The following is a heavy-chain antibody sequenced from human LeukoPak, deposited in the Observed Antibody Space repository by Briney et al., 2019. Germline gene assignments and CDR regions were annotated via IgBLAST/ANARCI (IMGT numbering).Heavy chain of an antibody. V-gene: IGHV3-48*01. CDR1: GFTFSSYS. J-gene: IGHJ4*02. D-gene: IGHD3-16*02. Sequence: GGSLRLSCAASGFTFSSYSMNWVRQAPGKGLEWVSYISSSSTIYYADSVKGRFTISRDNAKNSLYLQMNSLRAEDTAVYYCAREGYDYVWGSYRRFDYWGQGTLVTVSS. CDR2: ISSSSTI. CDR3: AREGYDYVWGSYRRFDY.